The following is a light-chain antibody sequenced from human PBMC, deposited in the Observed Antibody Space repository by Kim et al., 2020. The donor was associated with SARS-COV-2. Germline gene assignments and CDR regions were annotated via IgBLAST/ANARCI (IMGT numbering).Light chain of an antibody. CDR3: QQYNSWPGT. J-gene: IGKJ1*01. Sequence: VSPGKIATLSCRASEGVSSDLAWYQQKPGQAPRLLIYGASTRATGIPDRFSGSGSGTEFTLTISSLQSEDFAIYYCQQYNSWPGTFGQGTKVDIK. V-gene: IGKV3-15*01. CDR1: EGVSSD. CDR2: GAS.